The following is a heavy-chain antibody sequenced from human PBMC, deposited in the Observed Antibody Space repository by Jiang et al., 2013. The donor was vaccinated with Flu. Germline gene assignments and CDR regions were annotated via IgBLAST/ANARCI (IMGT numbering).Heavy chain of an antibody. J-gene: IGHJ2*01. CDR2: IWYDGSNK. CDR3: ARDDASDWYFDL. CDR1: GFTFSSYG. Sequence: VQLLESGGGVVQPGRSLRLSCAASGFTFSSYGMHWVRQAPGKGLEWVAVIWYDGSNKYYADSVKGRFTVSRDNSRNTVYLQMNSLRVEDTAVYYCARDDASDWYFDLWGRGTLGHCLL. V-gene: IGHV3-33*01. D-gene: IGHD2-2*01.